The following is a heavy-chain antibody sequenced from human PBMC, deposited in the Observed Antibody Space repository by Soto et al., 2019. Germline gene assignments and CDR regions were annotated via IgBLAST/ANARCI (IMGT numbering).Heavy chain of an antibody. CDR2: INHSGST. CDR1: GGSFSGYY. D-gene: IGHD4-17*01. Sequence: PSETLSLTCAVYGGSFSGYYWSWIRQPPGKGLEWIGEINHSGSTNYNPSLKSRVTISVDTSKNQFSLKLSSVTAADTAVYYCARGPVEPHYDYGDYSYYYYGMDVWGQGTTVTVSS. CDR3: ARGPVEPHYDYGDYSYYYYGMDV. V-gene: IGHV4-34*01. J-gene: IGHJ6*02.